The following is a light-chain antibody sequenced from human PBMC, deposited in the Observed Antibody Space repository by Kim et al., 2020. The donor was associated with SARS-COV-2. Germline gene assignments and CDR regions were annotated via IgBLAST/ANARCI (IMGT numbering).Light chain of an antibody. CDR2: EDN. CDR3: QSYDSSANWV. J-gene: IGLJ3*02. V-gene: IGLV6-57*01. Sequence: KTVTISCTRSSGRIASNYVQWYQQRPGSSPTTVIYEDNQRPSGVPDRFPGSIDRSSNSASLTISGLKTEDEADYYCQSYDSSANWVFGGGTQLTVL. CDR1: SGRIASNY.